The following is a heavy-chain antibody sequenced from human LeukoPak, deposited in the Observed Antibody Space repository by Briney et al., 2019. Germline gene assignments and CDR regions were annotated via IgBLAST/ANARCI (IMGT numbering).Heavy chain of an antibody. D-gene: IGHD3-10*01. CDR3: ARGPSVLLWFGETIPFWFDP. CDR1: GYTFTSYD. CDR2: MNPNSGNT. Sequence: ASVKVSCEASGYTFTSYDINWVRQATGQGLEWMGWMNPNSGNTGYAQKFQGRVTMTRNTSISTAYMELSSLRSEDTAVYYCARGPSVLLWFGETIPFWFDPWGQGTLVTVSS. J-gene: IGHJ5*02. V-gene: IGHV1-8*01.